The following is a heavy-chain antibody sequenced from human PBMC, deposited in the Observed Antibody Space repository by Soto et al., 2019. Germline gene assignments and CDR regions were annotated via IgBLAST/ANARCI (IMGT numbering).Heavy chain of an antibody. D-gene: IGHD1-1*01. CDR1: GFTFSRYA. CDR3: AKLRGQLYGNYYFDC. J-gene: IGHJ4*02. V-gene: IGHV3-23*01. CDR2: AGGGGGL. Sequence: EVQLLESGGDLVQPGGSLRLSCAASGFTFSRYAMSWVRQAPGKGLEWVSYAGGGGGLYYPDSVRGRFTVSRDNSKNELYLQMSNLRADDTAVYYCAKLRGQLYGNYYFDCWGQGTLVTVSS.